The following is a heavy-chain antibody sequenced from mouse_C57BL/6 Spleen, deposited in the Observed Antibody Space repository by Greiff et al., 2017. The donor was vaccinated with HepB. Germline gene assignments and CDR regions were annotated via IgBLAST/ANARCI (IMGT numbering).Heavy chain of an antibody. D-gene: IGHD1-1*02. Sequence: VQLQQSGAELVKPLSSVKVSCKASGYTFHSFWSHWVKQRPGQGLEWIGRIHPSDSDTNYNQKFKGKATLTVDKSSSTAYMQLSSLTSEDSAVYYCGIERDQDYAWSGYCAQGTLAIVS. CDR2: IHPSDSDT. V-gene: IGHV1-74*01. J-gene: IGHJ3*01. CDR1: GYTFHSFW. CDR3: GIERDQDYAWSGY.